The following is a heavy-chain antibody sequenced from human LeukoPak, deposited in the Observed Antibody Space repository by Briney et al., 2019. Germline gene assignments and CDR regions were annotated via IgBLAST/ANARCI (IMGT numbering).Heavy chain of an antibody. CDR2: IYYSGST. CDR1: GGSISSYY. Sequence: SETLSLTCTVSGGSISSYYWSWIRQPPGKGLEWIGYIYYSGSTSYNPSLRSRVTILVDTSKNQFSLKLSSVTAADTAMYYCARHERDASLDHALDIWGQGTMVTVSS. V-gene: IGHV4-59*08. CDR3: ARHERDASLDHALDI. J-gene: IGHJ3*02. D-gene: IGHD5-24*01.